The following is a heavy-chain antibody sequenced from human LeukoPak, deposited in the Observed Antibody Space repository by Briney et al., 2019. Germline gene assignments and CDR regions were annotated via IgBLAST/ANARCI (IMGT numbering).Heavy chain of an antibody. Sequence: GGSLRLSCAASGFTFSSYSMNWVRQAPGKGLEWVSSISSSSYIYYADSVKGRFTISRDNAKNSLYLQMNSLRAEDTAVYYCARDSSSSMFDPWGQGTLVTVSS. CDR2: ISSSSYI. J-gene: IGHJ5*02. CDR1: GFTFSSYS. CDR3: ARDSSSSMFDP. D-gene: IGHD6-6*01. V-gene: IGHV3-21*01.